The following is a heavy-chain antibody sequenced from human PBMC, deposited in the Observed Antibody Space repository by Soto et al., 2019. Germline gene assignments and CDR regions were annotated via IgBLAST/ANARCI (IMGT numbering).Heavy chain of an antibody. CDR2: ISSSSSTI. CDR3: ARDYRHVTDPRLVVHLPTPNLNWFDP. CDR1: GFTLSSYS. Sequence: PGGSLRLSCAASGFTLSSYSMNWVRQAPGGGLEWVSYISSSSSTIYYADSVKGRFTISRDNAKNSLYLQMNSLRDEDTAVYYCARDYRHVTDPRLVVHLPTPNLNWFDPWGQGTLVTVSS. V-gene: IGHV3-48*02. J-gene: IGHJ5*02. D-gene: IGHD2-15*01.